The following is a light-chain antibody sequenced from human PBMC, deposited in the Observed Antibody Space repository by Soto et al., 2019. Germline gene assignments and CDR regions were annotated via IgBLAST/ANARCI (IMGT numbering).Light chain of an antibody. V-gene: IGLV2-14*01. J-gene: IGLJ3*02. CDR3: MSYTTTSTLV. CDR2: EVS. Sequence: QPVLTQPASVSGSPGQSITISCTGTSSDIGGYKYVSWYQQHPGKAPKLMIYEVSNRPSGVSNRFSGSKSGNTASLTISGLQAEDEADYYCMSYTTTSTLVFGGGTKLTVL. CDR1: SSDIGGYKY.